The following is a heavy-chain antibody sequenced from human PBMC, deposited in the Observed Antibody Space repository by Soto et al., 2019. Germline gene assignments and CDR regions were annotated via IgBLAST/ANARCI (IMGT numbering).Heavy chain of an antibody. Sequence: ASVKVSCKASAYTFTSYFISWVRQAPGQGLEWMGWISAYNGNTNYAQKLQGRVTMTTDTSTSTAYMELRSLRSDDTAVYYCARHVVSAGTTYYYYCMVVWGQGTTVTVLL. CDR2: ISAYNGNT. J-gene: IGHJ6*02. V-gene: IGHV1-18*01. CDR1: AYTFTSYF. CDR3: ARHVVSAGTTYYYYCMVV. D-gene: IGHD2-2*01.